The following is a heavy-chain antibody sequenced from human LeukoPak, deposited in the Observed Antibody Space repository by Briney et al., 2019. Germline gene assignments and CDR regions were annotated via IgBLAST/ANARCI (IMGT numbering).Heavy chain of an antibody. CDR1: GFTFSSYA. CDR3: AKCGGSGSPHYYYYYYYMDV. CDR2: ISASGGST. D-gene: IGHD1-26*01. Sequence: GGSLRLSCAASGFTFSSYAMSWVRQAPGKGLEWVSAISASGGSTYYADSVKGRFTISRDNSKNTLCLQMNSLGAEDTAVYYCAKCGGSGSPHYYYYYYYMDVWGKGTTVTVSS. V-gene: IGHV3-23*01. J-gene: IGHJ6*03.